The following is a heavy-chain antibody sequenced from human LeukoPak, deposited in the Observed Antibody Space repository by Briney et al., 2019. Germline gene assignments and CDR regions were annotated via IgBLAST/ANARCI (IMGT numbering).Heavy chain of an antibody. CDR3: ARPYYDSSAYYHGAFDI. CDR2: MNPNIGGT. D-gene: IGHD3-22*01. CDR1: GYTFTDYY. J-gene: IGHJ3*02. Sequence: ASVKVSCKASGYTFTDYYMHWVRQAPGQRLEWMGCMNPNIGGTNYAQKFQGRVTMTRDTSISQAYMELSRLRSDDTAVYYRARPYYDSSAYYHGAFDIWGQGTMVTVSS. V-gene: IGHV1-2*02.